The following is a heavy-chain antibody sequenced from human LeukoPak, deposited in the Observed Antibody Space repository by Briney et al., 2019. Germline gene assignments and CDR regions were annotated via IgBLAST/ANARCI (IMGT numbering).Heavy chain of an antibody. CDR1: GYTFTGYY. J-gene: IGHJ4*02. CDR3: ARANQNHFDY. D-gene: IGHD1-14*01. Sequence: GASVKVSCRTSGYTFTGYYMRWVRQAPGQGLEWMGWIVPNNGGTNYAQKFQGRVTMTRDTSISTAFMELSRLTSDDTAIYYCARANQNHFDYWGQGTLVTVSS. V-gene: IGHV1-2*02. CDR2: IVPNNGGT.